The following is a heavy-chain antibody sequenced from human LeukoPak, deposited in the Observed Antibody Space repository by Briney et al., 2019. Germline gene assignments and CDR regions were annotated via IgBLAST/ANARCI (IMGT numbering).Heavy chain of an antibody. J-gene: IGHJ4*02. D-gene: IGHD1-26*01. Sequence: SMKVSCKASRGTFSSYAISWVRQAPGQGLEWMGGIIPIFGTANHAQKFQGRVTMTTNTSTSTAYMELRSLRSDDTAVYYCARDSVGSYYDYFDYWGQGTLVTVSS. CDR2: IIPIFGTA. CDR3: ARDSVGSYYDYFDY. V-gene: IGHV1-69*05. CDR1: RGTFSSYA.